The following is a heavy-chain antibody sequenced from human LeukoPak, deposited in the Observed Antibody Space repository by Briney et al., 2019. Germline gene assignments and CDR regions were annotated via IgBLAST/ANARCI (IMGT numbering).Heavy chain of an antibody. D-gene: IGHD6-13*01. CDR1: GGSISSYY. V-gene: IGHV4-59*01. J-gene: IGHJ4*02. Sequence: SETLSLTCTVSGGSISSYYWSWIRQPPGKGLEWIGYIYYSGSTNYNPSLKSRVTISVDTSKNQFSLKLSSVTAADTAVYYCARVGGGKPAAGPFDYWGQGTLVTVSS. CDR2: IYYSGST. CDR3: ARVGGGKPAAGPFDY.